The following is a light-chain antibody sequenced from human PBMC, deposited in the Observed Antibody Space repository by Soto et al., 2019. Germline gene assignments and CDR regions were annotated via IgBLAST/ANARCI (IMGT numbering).Light chain of an antibody. V-gene: IGKV1-6*01. CDR1: QGIRTD. Sequence: IEMTQSPSSLSASVGDTISITCLSFQGIRTDLGWYQQSPGKAPKVLIVGASTLQSGVPSRFSGSGSGTDFTLTISSLQPEDSATYYCLQDFSYPRTFGQGTKVDI. CDR3: LQDFSYPRT. CDR2: GAS. J-gene: IGKJ1*01.